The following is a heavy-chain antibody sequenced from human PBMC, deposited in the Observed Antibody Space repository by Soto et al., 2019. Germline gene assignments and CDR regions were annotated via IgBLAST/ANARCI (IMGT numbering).Heavy chain of an antibody. CDR1: GYSFTSYW. V-gene: IGHV5-10-1*01. Sequence: GESLKISCKGSGYSFTSYWISWVRQMPGKGLEWMGRIDPSDSYTNYSPSFQGHVTISADKSISTAYLQWSSLKASDTSMYYCARAGFGARNWFDPWGQGTLVTVSS. J-gene: IGHJ5*02. CDR2: IDPSDSYT. D-gene: IGHD3-10*01. CDR3: ARAGFGARNWFDP.